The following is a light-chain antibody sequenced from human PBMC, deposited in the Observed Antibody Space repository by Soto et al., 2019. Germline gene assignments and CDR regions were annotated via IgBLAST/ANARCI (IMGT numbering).Light chain of an antibody. CDR3: LQYNNWVPT. J-gene: IGKJ1*01. CDR2: DAS. Sequence: DIQMTQPPSTLSASVGARVTIACRASQSISNWLAWYQQKPGKAPKLLIHDASSLESGVPSKFSGSGYGTEFTLTISSLQSEDFAVYYCLQYNNWVPTFGQGTKVDIK. V-gene: IGKV1-5*01. CDR1: QSISNW.